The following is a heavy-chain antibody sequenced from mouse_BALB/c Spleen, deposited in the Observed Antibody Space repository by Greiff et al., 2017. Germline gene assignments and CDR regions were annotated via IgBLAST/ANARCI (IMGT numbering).Heavy chain of an antibody. Sequence: QVHVKQSGAELVRPGSSVKISCKASGYAFSSYWMNWVKQRPGQGLEWIGQIYPGDGDTNYNGKFKGKATLTADKSSSTAYMQLSSLTSEDSAVYFCARGYDAYFDYWGQGTTLTVSS. CDR2: IYPGDGDT. CDR3: ARGYDAYFDY. V-gene: IGHV1-80*01. J-gene: IGHJ2*01. D-gene: IGHD2-14*01. CDR1: GYAFSSYW.